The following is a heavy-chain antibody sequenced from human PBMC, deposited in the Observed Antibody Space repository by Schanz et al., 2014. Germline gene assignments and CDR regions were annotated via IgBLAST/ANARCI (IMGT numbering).Heavy chain of an antibody. J-gene: IGHJ4*02. CDR3: ARGYCAGTSCPIFDY. CDR2: INTKTGNP. D-gene: IGHD2-2*01. Sequence: QVHLVQSESELKNPGASVKVSCKTSGYSFSTYAMNWVRQAPGQGLEWMGWINTKTGNPTYAQGFTGRFVSSLDTSVSTTHLQITNLKADDTAVYYCARGYCAGTSCPIFDYWGQGTLVTVSS. V-gene: IGHV7-4-1*02. CDR1: GYSFSTYA.